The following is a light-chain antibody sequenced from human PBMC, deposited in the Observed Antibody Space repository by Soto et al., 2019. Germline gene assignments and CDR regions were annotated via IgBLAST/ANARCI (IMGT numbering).Light chain of an antibody. V-gene: IGLV2-23*01. CDR1: SSDVGNYNL. J-gene: IGLJ1*01. Sequence: QSALTQPASVSGSPGQSITISCTGTSSDVGNYNLVSWYQHHPGKAPKLMIYEGSERPSGVSSRFSGSKSGNTASLTISGLQAGDEADYFCCSYAGSNTFVFGTGTKVTVL. CDR3: CSYAGSNTFV. CDR2: EGS.